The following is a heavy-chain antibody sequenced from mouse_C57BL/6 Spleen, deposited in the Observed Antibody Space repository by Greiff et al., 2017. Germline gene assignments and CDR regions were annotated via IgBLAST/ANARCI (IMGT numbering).Heavy chain of an antibody. V-gene: IGHV14-4*01. CDR2: IDPENGDT. CDR3: TTRGYDA. CDR1: GFNIKDDY. D-gene: IGHD2-2*01. Sequence: VQLQQSGAELVRPGASVKLSCTASGFNIKDDYMHWVKQRPEQGLEWIGWIDPENGDTAYASKFQGKATITADTSSNTAYLQLSSLTSEDTAVYYCTTRGYDAWGQGTLVTVSA. J-gene: IGHJ3*01.